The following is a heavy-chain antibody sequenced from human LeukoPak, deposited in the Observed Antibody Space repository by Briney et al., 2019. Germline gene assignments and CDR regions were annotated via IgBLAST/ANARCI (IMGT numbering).Heavy chain of an antibody. Sequence: AASVKVSCKASGYTFTSYDINWVRQATGQGLEWMGWMNPNSGNTGYAQKFHGRVTITRNTSISTAYMELSSLRSEDTAVYYCARGRRDGYNPLYYFDYWGQGTLVTVSS. D-gene: IGHD5-24*01. CDR3: ARGRRDGYNPLYYFDY. J-gene: IGHJ4*02. CDR2: MNPNSGNT. CDR1: GYTFTSYD. V-gene: IGHV1-8*03.